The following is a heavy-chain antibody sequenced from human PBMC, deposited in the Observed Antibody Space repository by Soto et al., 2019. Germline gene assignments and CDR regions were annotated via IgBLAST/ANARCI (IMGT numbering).Heavy chain of an antibody. CDR2: INSDGSHT. J-gene: IGHJ5*01. CDR1: GFTFFAYW. CDR3: AKDGGYGDYAGENWFDS. D-gene: IGHD4-17*01. Sequence: EVQLVESGGGLVQPGGSLRLSCAASGFTFFAYWIHWVRQVPGKGLVWVSRINSDGSHTSYADSVRGRFTISRDNSKNTVYLQMNSATAEATDVYYCAKDGGYGDYAGENWFDSWGQGSLVTVSS. V-gene: IGHV3-74*01.